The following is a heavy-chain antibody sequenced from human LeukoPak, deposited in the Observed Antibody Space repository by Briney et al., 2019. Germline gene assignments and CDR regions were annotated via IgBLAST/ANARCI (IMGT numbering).Heavy chain of an antibody. CDR1: GGPISSYY. D-gene: IGHD2/OR15-2a*01. V-gene: IGHV4-59*08. J-gene: IGHJ4*02. CDR2: ISDIGSI. Sequence: SETQSLTCTVSGGPISSYYWSWIRQPPGKGLEWIAYISDIGSINYNPSLKSRVTISLDTSKNQFSLKLSSVTAADTAVYYCAGHHPRNTVDFWGQGTLVTVSS. CDR3: AGHHPRNTVDF.